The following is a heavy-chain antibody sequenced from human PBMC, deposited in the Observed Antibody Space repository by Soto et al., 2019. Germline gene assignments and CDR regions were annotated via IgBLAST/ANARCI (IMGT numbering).Heavy chain of an antibody. CDR3: ARAEAVAGTLDY. CDR2: IWYDGSNK. J-gene: IGHJ4*02. Sequence: GGSLRLSCAASGFTFSSYGMHWVRQAPGKGLEWVAVIWYDGSNKYYADSVKGRFTISRDNSKNTLYLQMNSLRAEDTAVYYCARAEAVAGTLDYWGQGTLVTVSS. V-gene: IGHV3-33*01. D-gene: IGHD6-19*01. CDR1: GFTFSSYG.